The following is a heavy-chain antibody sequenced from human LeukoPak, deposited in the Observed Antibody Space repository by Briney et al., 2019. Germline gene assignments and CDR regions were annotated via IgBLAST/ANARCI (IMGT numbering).Heavy chain of an antibody. V-gene: IGHV3-48*04. D-gene: IGHD1-26*01. CDR1: GFTFSSHS. CDR2: ISSSSGAK. J-gene: IGHJ4*02. Sequence: GGSLRLSCVASGFTFSSHSLSWVRQAPGKGLEWVSYISSSSGAKYYADSVKGRFFISRDNAKNSLYLQMNNLRAEDSAVYYCARDYGIVGATMTRSFDYWGQGTLVTVSS. CDR3: ARDYGIVGATMTRSFDY.